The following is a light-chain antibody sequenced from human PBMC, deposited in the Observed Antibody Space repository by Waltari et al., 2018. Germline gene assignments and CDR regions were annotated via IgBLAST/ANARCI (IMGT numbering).Light chain of an antibody. Sequence: EIVLTQSPGTLSLSPGERATLSCRASQNIRSNCLAWYQQKPGQAPRPLIYDASTRATGIPDRFSGSGSVTDFTLTISRLEPEDFAVYYCQQYGSSPFIFGPGTKVDIK. V-gene: IGKV3-20*01. CDR3: QQYGSSPFI. CDR1: QNIRSNC. J-gene: IGKJ3*01. CDR2: DAS.